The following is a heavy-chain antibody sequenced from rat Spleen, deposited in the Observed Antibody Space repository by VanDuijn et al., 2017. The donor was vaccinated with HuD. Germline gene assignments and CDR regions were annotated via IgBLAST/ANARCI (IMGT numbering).Heavy chain of an antibody. V-gene: IGHV5-19*01. D-gene: IGHD1-4*01. CDR2: ISPSGGST. Sequence: EVQLVESGGGLVQPGRSMKLSCAASGLSFSNYDMAWVRQAPTKGLEWVASISPSGGSTYYRDSVKGRFTISRDNAKSTLYLQMDSLRSEDTATYYCATEPGITRDYYVMDAWGQGASVTVSS. CDR1: GLSFSNYD. J-gene: IGHJ4*01. CDR3: ATEPGITRDYYVMDA.